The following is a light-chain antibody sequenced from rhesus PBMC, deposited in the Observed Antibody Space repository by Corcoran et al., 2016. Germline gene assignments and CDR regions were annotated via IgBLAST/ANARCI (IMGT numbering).Light chain of an antibody. J-gene: IGLJ1*01. CDR3: SSYATFNTFI. CDR1: SSDIGGSNR. V-gene: IGLV2-13*03. Sequence: QAAPTQSPSVSGSPGQSVTISCTGTSSDIGGSNRVSWYQLHPGKAPKVMIYEVIKRPSGVSDRFSGSKSGNTASLTISGLQAEDEADYYRSSYATFNTFIFGSGTRLTVL. CDR2: EVI.